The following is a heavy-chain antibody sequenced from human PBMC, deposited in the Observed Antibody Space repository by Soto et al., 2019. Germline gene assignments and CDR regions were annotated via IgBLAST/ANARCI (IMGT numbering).Heavy chain of an antibody. V-gene: IGHV3-74*01. Sequence: EVQLVESAGGLVQRGGSLRLSCAASGFTFNYYWMHWVRQAPGQGLVWVSHIHSDGSTTTYADSVKGRFTISRDNAKHTLYLQMNSLRAEDTAVYYCVRGDKGGFDLWGQGTTVTVSS. D-gene: IGHD2-21*02. CDR2: IHSDGSTT. CDR3: VRGDKGGFDL. CDR1: GFTFNYYW. J-gene: IGHJ3*01.